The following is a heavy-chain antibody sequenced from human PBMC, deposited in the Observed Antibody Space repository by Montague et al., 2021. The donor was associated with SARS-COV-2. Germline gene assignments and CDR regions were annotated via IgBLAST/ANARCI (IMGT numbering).Heavy chain of an antibody. Sequence: SETLSLTCTVSGGSVRSATYYWSWIRQPPGKGLEWIGYINYSGSTSHNPSLKSRVTISVDMSKNQFSLKLNSVTAADTAVYYCASSGGYYYYYQGVDVWGQGTTVTVSS. V-gene: IGHV4-61*01. CDR1: GGSVRSATYY. D-gene: IGHD3-10*01. J-gene: IGHJ6*02. CDR2: INYSGST. CDR3: ASSGGYYYYYQGVDV.